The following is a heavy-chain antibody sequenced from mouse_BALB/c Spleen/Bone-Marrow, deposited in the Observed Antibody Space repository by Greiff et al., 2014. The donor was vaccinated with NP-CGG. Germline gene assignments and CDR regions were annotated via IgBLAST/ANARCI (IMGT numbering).Heavy chain of an antibody. CDR3: AGDRYGNYPWFAY. Sequence: EVQLVESGGGLVKPGGSLKLSCAASGFTFSSYAMSWVRQSPEKRLEWVAEISSGGSYTYYPDTVTGRFTISRDNAKNTLYLKMSSLRSEDTAMYYCAGDRYGNYPWFAYWGQGTLVTVSA. CDR1: GFTFSSYA. V-gene: IGHV5-9-4*01. CDR2: ISSGGSYT. J-gene: IGHJ3*01. D-gene: IGHD2-10*02.